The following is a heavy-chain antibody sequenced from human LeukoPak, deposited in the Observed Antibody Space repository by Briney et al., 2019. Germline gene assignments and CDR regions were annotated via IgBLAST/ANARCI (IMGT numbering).Heavy chain of an antibody. CDR3: ARYRYCSSTSCKYFDY. D-gene: IGHD2-2*01. Sequence: ASVKVSCMASVYTFTGYYMHWVRQAPGQGLEWMGWINPNRGGPNYAQKFQGRVTMTRDTSISTAYMELSRLRSDDTAVYYCARYRYCSSTSCKYFDYWGQGTLVTVSS. V-gene: IGHV1-2*02. CDR1: VYTFTGYY. CDR2: INPNRGGP. J-gene: IGHJ4*02.